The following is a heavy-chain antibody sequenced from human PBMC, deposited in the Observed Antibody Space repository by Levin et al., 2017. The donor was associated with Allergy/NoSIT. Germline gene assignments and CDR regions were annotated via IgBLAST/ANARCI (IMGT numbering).Heavy chain of an antibody. V-gene: IGHV1-8*01. D-gene: IGHD3-22*01. CDR3: AALYDSSGYDEDDAFDI. Sequence: GASVKVSCKASGYTFTSYDINWVRQATGQGLEWMGWMNPNSGNTGYAQKFQGRVTMTRNTSISTAYMELSSLRSEDTAVYYCAALYDSSGYDEDDAFDIWGQGTMVTVSS. CDR1: GYTFTSYD. J-gene: IGHJ3*02. CDR2: MNPNSGNT.